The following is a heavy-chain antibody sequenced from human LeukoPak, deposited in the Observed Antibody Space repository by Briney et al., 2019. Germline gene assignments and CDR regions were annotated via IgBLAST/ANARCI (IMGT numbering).Heavy chain of an antibody. V-gene: IGHV3-21*01. D-gene: IGHD3-22*01. CDR2: ISSSSSYI. CDR1: GFTFSSYN. Sequence: GGSLRLSCAASGFTFSSYNMNWVRQAPGKGLEWVSCISSSSSYIYYADSVKSRFTISRDNAKNSLYLQMNSLRAADTAVYYCARGPRLGRYYDSSGYYHLSAYYYMDVWGKGTTVTVSS. CDR3: ARGPRLGRYYDSSGYYHLSAYYYMDV. J-gene: IGHJ6*03.